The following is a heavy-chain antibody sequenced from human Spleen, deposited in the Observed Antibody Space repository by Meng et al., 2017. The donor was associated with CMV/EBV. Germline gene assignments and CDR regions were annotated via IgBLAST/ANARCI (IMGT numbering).Heavy chain of an antibody. Sequence: ETLSLTCAASGFSFTTYAMSWVRQAPGKGLEWVSTINTSGDYTYYADSVKGRFIISRVNSRNTLYLQMNSLRAEDTAVYYCAKENGYFNWFDPWGQGTLVTVSS. J-gene: IGHJ5*02. D-gene: IGHD2-15*01. CDR3: AKENGYFNWFDP. V-gene: IGHV3-23*01. CDR2: INTSGDYT. CDR1: GFSFTTYA.